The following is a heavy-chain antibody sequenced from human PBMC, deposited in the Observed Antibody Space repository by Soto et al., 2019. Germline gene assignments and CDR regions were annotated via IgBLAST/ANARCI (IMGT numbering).Heavy chain of an antibody. J-gene: IGHJ6*02. CDR2: IYSGGST. D-gene: IGHD3-10*01. Sequence: GGSLRLSCAASGFTVSSNYMSWVRQAPGKGLEWVSVIYSGGSTYYADSVKGRFTISRDNSKNTLYLQMNSLRAEDTAVYYCARDRAMSQSYYYYGMDVWGQGTTVTVS. CDR1: GFTVSSNY. V-gene: IGHV3-53*01. CDR3: ARDRAMSQSYYYYGMDV.